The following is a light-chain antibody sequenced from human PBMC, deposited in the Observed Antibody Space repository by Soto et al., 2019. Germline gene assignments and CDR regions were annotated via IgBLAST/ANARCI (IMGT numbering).Light chain of an antibody. CDR3: QQYDNWPRT. Sequence: EIVMTQFPVTLSVSPGERATLSCRASQSVSSNLAWYQQKPGQAPRLLIYGASTRATGIPARFSGSRSGTEFTLTISSLQSEDFAIYYCQQYDNWPRTFGQGTKVEI. CDR2: GAS. V-gene: IGKV3-15*01. CDR1: QSVSSN. J-gene: IGKJ1*01.